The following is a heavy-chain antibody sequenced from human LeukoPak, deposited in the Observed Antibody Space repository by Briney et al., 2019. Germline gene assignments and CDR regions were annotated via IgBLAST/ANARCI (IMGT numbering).Heavy chain of an antibody. V-gene: IGHV3-23*01. J-gene: IGHJ4*02. CDR2: IGGSGNNT. Sequence: PGGSLRLSCAASGFTFSSYAMSWVRQAPGKGLEWVSAIGGSGNNTYYADSVKGRFTISRDNSKNTLYLQMNSLRAEDTAVYYCANSLTLLFIGIGYWGQGTLVTVSS. CDR1: GFTFSSYA. D-gene: IGHD1-14*01. CDR3: ANSLTLLFIGIGY.